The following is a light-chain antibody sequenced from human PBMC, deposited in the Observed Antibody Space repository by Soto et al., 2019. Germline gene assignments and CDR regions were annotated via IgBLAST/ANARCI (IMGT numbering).Light chain of an antibody. Sequence: QAARTQPPSASGTPGQRVTISCSGSSSNIGSNTVNWYQQLPGTAPKLLIYSNNQRPSGVPDRFSGSKSGTSASLAISGLQSEDEADYYCAAWDDSLNGVFGGGTQLTVL. J-gene: IGLJ3*02. V-gene: IGLV1-44*01. CDR3: AAWDDSLNGV. CDR2: SNN. CDR1: SSNIGSNT.